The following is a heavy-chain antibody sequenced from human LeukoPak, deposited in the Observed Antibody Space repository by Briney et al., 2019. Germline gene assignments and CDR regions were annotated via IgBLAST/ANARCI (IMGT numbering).Heavy chain of an antibody. CDR1: GYTFTSYY. D-gene: IGHD2-2*01. CDR2: INPSGGST. J-gene: IGHJ5*02. CDR3: ARLHCSSTSCPNWFDP. Sequence: ASVKVSCKASGYTFTSYYMHWLRQAPGQGLEWMGVINPSGGSTSYAQRFQGRVTMTRDMSTSTVYMELSSLRSEDTAVYYCARLHCSSTSCPNWFDPWGQGTLVTVSS. V-gene: IGHV1-46*01.